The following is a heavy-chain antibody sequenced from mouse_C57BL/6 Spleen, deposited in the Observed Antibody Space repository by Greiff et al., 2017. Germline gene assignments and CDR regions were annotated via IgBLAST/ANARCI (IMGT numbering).Heavy chain of an antibody. CDR3: ARADYDGDYYAMDY. D-gene: IGHD2-4*01. J-gene: IGHJ4*01. CDR2: IDPEDGET. Sequence: VQLKESGAELVKPGASVKLSCTASGFNIKDYYMHWVKQRTEQGLEWIGRIDPEDGETKYAPKFPGKATITADTSSNTAYLQRSSLTSEDTAVYYCARADYDGDYYAMDYWGQGTSVTVSS. CDR1: GFNIKDYY. V-gene: IGHV14-2*01.